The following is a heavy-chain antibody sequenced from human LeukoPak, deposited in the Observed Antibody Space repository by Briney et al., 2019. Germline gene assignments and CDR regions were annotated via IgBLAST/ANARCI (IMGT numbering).Heavy chain of an antibody. CDR2: IYHSGST. Sequence: PGGSLRLSCAASGFTFSSYDMHWVRQPPGKGLEWIGEIYHSGSTNYNPSLKSRVTISVDKSKNQFSLKLSSVTAADTAVYYCARKEGGQLVNTRRWFDPWGQGTLVTVSS. CDR1: GFTFSSYD. J-gene: IGHJ5*02. D-gene: IGHD6-13*01. CDR3: ARKEGGQLVNTRRWFDP. V-gene: IGHV4-34*01.